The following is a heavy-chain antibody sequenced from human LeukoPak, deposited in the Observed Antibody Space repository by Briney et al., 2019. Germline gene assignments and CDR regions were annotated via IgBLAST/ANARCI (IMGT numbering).Heavy chain of an antibody. D-gene: IGHD3-22*01. CDR2: IIPILGIA. CDR1: GGTFSSYA. CDR3: AAHTYYYDSSGPEYFQH. J-gene: IGHJ1*01. V-gene: IGHV1-69*04. Sequence: SVKVSCKASGGTFSSYAISWVRQAPGQGLEWMGRIIPILGIANYAQKFQGRVTITADKSTSTAYMELSSLRSEDTAVYYRAAHTYYYDSSGPEYFQHWGQGTLVTVSS.